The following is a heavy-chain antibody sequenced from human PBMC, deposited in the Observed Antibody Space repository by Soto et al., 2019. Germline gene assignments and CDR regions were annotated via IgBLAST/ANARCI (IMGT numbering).Heavy chain of an antibody. V-gene: IGHV3-30*18. Sequence: PGGSLRLSCAASGFPFSNYGMHWVRQAPGKGLEWVAVISFDGHNQDYADSVKGRFTISRDNSKSTLYLQMNSLRAEDTAVYYCAKDNRQWLVQKYFDYWGQGTLVTVSS. J-gene: IGHJ4*02. CDR1: GFPFSNYG. CDR2: ISFDGHNQ. D-gene: IGHD6-19*01. CDR3: AKDNRQWLVQKYFDY.